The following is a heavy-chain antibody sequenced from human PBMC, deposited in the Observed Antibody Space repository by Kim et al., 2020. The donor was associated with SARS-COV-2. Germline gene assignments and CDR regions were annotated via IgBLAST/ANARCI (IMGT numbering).Heavy chain of an antibody. CDR3: ARRARIGVAGIVFDY. D-gene: IGHD6-19*01. V-gene: IGHV1-2*02. Sequence: AQKFQGRGTMTRDTSLSTAYLELRSLRSDDTAVYYCARRARIGVAGIVFDYWGQGTLVTVSA. J-gene: IGHJ4*02.